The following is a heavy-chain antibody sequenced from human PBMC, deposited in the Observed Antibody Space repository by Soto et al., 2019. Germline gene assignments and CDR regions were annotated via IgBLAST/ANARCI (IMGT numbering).Heavy chain of an antibody. CDR3: ARGVSVTLAVQGGAPDKNYFDS. Sequence: SETLSLTCAVSGASFNGFYWSWIRQSPGKGLEWIGEIHHSGITNHNTALKSRATMSVDTSKNQFSLKLRSVTAADTAVYYCARGVSVTLAVQGGAPDKNYFDSWSQGTLVTVSS. D-gene: IGHD1-26*01. V-gene: IGHV4-34*04. J-gene: IGHJ4*02. CDR2: IHHSGIT. CDR1: GASFNGFY.